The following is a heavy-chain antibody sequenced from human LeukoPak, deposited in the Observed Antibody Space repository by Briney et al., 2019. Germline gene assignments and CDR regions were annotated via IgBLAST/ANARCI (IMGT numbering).Heavy chain of an antibody. Sequence: GGSLRLSCAASGVTFSTYAMSWVRQAPGKGLEWISVTSGSGGTTYYADSVKGRFTISIDNSKNTVYLQMNSPSAADTAVYYCAKDPLALSSGFDYWGQGTLVTVSS. D-gene: IGHD3-10*01. CDR2: TSGSGGTT. J-gene: IGHJ4*02. V-gene: IGHV3-23*01. CDR3: AKDPLALSSGFDY. CDR1: GVTFSTYA.